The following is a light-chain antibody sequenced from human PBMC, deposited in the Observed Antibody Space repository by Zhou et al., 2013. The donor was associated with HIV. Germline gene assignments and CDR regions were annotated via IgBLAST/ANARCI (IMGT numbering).Light chain of an antibody. J-gene: IGKJ4*01. CDR3: MQSLQTPLT. V-gene: IGKV2-28*01. Sequence: DIVMTQSPLSLPVTPGEPASISCRSSQSLLYSNGYNYLDWYLQKPGQAPQLLIYLGSTRASGVPDRFSGSGSDTDFILKISRVEAEDVGVYYCMQSLQTPLTFGEGPRWRSN. CDR2: LGS. CDR1: QSLLYSNGYNY.